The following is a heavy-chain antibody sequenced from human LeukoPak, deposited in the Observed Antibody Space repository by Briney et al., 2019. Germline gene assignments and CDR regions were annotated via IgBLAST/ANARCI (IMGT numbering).Heavy chain of an antibody. Sequence: ASVKVSCKASGYTFTSYAMNWVRQAPGQGLEWMGWINTNTGNPTYAQGFTGRFVFSLDTSVSTAYLQISSLKAEDTAVYYCARVDCSSTSCSFDYWGQGTLVTVSS. V-gene: IGHV7-4-1*02. CDR3: ARVDCSSTSCSFDY. D-gene: IGHD2-2*01. CDR1: GYTFTSYA. CDR2: INTNTGNP. J-gene: IGHJ4*02.